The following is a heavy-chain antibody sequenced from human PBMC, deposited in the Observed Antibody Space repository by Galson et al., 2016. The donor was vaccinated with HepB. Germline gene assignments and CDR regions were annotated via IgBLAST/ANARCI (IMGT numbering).Heavy chain of an antibody. CDR3: ARDPSYYSGMDV. J-gene: IGHJ6*02. V-gene: IGHV3-23*01. CDR2: LTSSGGRT. CDR1: GFTFSSYS. Sequence: SLRLSCAASGFTFSSYSMAWVRQAPGKGLEWVSSLTSSGGRTHYTDSVKGRFTISRDNSKNTLYLHMNSLRAEDTAVYYCARDPSYYSGMDVWGQGTTVTVSS.